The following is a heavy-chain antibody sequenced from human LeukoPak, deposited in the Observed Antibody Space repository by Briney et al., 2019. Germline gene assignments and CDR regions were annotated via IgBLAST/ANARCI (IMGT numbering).Heavy chain of an antibody. CDR1: GYSFSMYG. CDR3: AILQYYYYY. Sequence: SVKVSCKASGYSFSMYGISWVRQTPGQGLEWMGRIIPILGIANYAQKFQGRVTITADKSTSTAYMELSSLRSEDTAVYYCAILQYYYYYWGQGTLVTVSS. CDR2: IIPILGIA. J-gene: IGHJ4*02. D-gene: IGHD4-11*01. V-gene: IGHV1-69*04.